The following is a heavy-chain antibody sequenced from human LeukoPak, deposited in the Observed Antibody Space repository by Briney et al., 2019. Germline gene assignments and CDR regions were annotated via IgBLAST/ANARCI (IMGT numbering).Heavy chain of an antibody. Sequence: GASVKVSCKASGGTFSSYAISWVRQAPGQGLEWMGGIIPIFGTANYAQKFQGRVTITADKSTSTAYMELSSLRSEDTAVYYCASYSSSWRHYYYYYCMDVWGQGTTVTISS. J-gene: IGHJ6*02. CDR2: IIPIFGTA. V-gene: IGHV1-69*06. CDR1: GGTFSSYA. D-gene: IGHD6-13*01. CDR3: ASYSSSWRHYYYYYCMDV.